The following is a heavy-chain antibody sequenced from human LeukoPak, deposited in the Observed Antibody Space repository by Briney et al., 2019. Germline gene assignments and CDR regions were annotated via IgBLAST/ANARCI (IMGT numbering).Heavy chain of an antibody. J-gene: IGHJ5*02. Sequence: SETLSLTCAVYGGSFSRYYWTWIRQPPGKGLEWIGEINHSGSANYNPSLKSRVTISVDASKSQFSLRLSSVTAADTAVYYCARLTYSNNWYFRRGLDNWFDPWGQGTLVTVSS. V-gene: IGHV4-34*01. CDR2: INHSGSA. CDR3: ARLTYSNNWYFRRGLDNWFDP. D-gene: IGHD6-13*01. CDR1: GGSFSRYY.